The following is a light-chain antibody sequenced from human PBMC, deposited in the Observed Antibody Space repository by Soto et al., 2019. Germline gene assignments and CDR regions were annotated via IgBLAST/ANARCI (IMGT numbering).Light chain of an antibody. CDR3: HSYDSSLSGSNV. CDR1: SSNIGAGYD. Sequence: QSVLTQPPSVSGAPGQRVTISCTGSSSNIGAGYDVHWYQQLPGTAPKLLIYGNSNRPSGVPDRFSGSKSGTSASLAITGLQAEDEADYYCHSYDSSLSGSNVFGTGTELTVL. V-gene: IGLV1-40*01. CDR2: GNS. J-gene: IGLJ1*01.